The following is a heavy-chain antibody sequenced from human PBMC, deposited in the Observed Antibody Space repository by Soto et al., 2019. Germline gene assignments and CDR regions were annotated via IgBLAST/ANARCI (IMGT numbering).Heavy chain of an antibody. D-gene: IGHD3-3*02. CDR3: AKTRQHYPGSYSTDS. CDR1: NFTFSTYC. J-gene: IGHJ4*02. V-gene: IGHV3-30*18. CDR2: ISYDGSNQ. Sequence: GFLRLSGAAFNFTFSTYCMGGGGKAPRKWLEWVALISYDGSNQYYADSVSGRFTISRDNSNDILYLQMNSLRPEDTGIYYCAKTRQHYPGSYSTDSWGRGTLVTVSS.